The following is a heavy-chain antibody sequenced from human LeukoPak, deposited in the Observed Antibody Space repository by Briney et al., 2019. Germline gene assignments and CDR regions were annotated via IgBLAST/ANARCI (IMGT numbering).Heavy chain of an antibody. CDR3: ARIEGYSIAFDV. J-gene: IGHJ3*01. CDR2: INSDGSST. D-gene: IGHD4-11*01. CDR1: GFTFSSYW. Sequence: GGSLRLSCAASGFTFSSYWMHWVRQAPGKGLVWVSRINSDGSSTRYADSVKGRFTISRDNTKNTLYLQMNSLRAEDTAVYYCARIEGYSIAFDVWGQGTMVTVSS. V-gene: IGHV3-74*01.